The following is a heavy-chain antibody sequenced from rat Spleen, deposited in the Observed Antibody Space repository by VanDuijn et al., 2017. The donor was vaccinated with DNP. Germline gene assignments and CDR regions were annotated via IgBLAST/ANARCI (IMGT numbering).Heavy chain of an antibody. CDR1: GFTFNNHW. J-gene: IGHJ1*01. D-gene: IGHD3-1*01. CDR3: ARGSTSIYWYFDF. CDR2: ISSSGGST. Sequence: EVQLVESGGDLVQPGRSLKLSCVASGFTFNNHWMTWIRQVPGKGLEWVASISSSGGSTYYPDSVKGRFTISRDNAKNTLYLQMNSLKSEDTATYYCARGSTSIYWYFDFWGPGTMVTVSS. V-gene: IGHV5-31*01.